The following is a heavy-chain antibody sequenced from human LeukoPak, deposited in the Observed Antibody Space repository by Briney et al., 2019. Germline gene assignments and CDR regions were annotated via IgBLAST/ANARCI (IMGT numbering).Heavy chain of an antibody. Sequence: ASVKVSCKASGYTFTGYYMHWVRQAPGQGLEGMGWINPNSGGTNYAQKFQGRVTMTRDTSISTAYMELSRLRSDDTAVYYCARESPEVVVAATLHNWFDPWGQGTLVTVSS. D-gene: IGHD2-15*01. J-gene: IGHJ5*02. CDR2: INPNSGGT. CDR1: GYTFTGYY. V-gene: IGHV1-2*02. CDR3: ARESPEVVVAATLHNWFDP.